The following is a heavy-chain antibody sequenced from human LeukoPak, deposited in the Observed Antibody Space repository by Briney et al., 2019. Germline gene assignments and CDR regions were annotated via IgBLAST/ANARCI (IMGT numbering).Heavy chain of an antibody. V-gene: IGHV3-53*01. CDR3: ARVGLGSSWYFDY. D-gene: IGHD6-13*01. CDR2: IYSGGST. Sequence: GSLRPSCAASGFTVSSNYMSWVRQAPGKGLEWVSVIYSGGSTYYADSVKGRFTISRDNSKNTLYLQMNSLRAEDTAVYYCARVGLGSSWYFDYWGQGTLVTVSS. CDR1: GFTVSSNY. J-gene: IGHJ4*02.